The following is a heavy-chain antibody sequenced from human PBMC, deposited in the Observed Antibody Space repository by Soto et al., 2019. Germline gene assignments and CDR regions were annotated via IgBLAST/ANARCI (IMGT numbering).Heavy chain of an antibody. D-gene: IGHD6-13*01. CDR2: ISAYNGNT. Sequence: QVQLVQSGAEVKKPGASVKVSCKASVYTFTSYGISWVRQAPGQGLEWMGWISAYNGNTNHAQKPQGRVTITTDTSTSQAFKEMRSLRADDTAVYYWARDVGYSSPWEIWGQGTMVTVSS. CDR3: ARDVGYSSPWEI. V-gene: IGHV1-18*01. CDR1: VYTFTSYG. J-gene: IGHJ3*02.